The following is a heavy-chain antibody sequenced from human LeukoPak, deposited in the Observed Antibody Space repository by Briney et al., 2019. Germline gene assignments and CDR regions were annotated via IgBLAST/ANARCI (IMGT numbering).Heavy chain of an antibody. Sequence: SVKVSCKASGGTFSSYAISWVRQAPGQGLEWMGGIIPIFGTANYAQKFQGRVTITTDESTSTAYMELSSLRSEDTAVYYCARDRGLNYYYYYMDVWGKGTTVTVSS. J-gene: IGHJ6*03. CDR3: ARDRGLNYYYYYMDV. V-gene: IGHV1-69*05. CDR2: IIPIFGTA. CDR1: GGTFSSYA. D-gene: IGHD3-16*01.